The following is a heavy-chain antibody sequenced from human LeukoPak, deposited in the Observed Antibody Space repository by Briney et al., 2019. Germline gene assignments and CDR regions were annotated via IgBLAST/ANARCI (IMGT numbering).Heavy chain of an antibody. D-gene: IGHD1-26*01. Sequence: GSLRLSCVASGFTFSSYAMHWVRQAPGKGLEYVSAISNNGGSTYYANSVKGRFTISRDNSKNTLSLQMGSLRAEDKAVYYCSRGGSGSHLDYWGQGSLVTVSS. CDR3: SRGGSGSHLDY. CDR2: ISNNGGST. CDR1: GFTFSSYA. V-gene: IGHV3-64*01. J-gene: IGHJ4*02.